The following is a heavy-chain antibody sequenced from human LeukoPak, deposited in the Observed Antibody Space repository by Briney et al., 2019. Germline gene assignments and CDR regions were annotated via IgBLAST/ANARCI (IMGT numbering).Heavy chain of an antibody. Sequence: GGSLRLSCAASGFTFSSYGMHWVRQAPGKGLEWVAVISYDGSNKYYADSVKGRFTISRDNSKNTLYLQMNSLRAEDTAVYYCAKTWIQLWSPDYLGQGTLVTVSS. CDR1: GFTFSSYG. J-gene: IGHJ4*02. D-gene: IGHD5-18*01. CDR2: ISYDGSNK. V-gene: IGHV3-30*18. CDR3: AKTWIQLWSPDY.